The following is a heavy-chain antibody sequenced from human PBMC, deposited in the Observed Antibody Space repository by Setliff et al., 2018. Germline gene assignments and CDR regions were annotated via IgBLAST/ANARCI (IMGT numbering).Heavy chain of an antibody. J-gene: IGHJ6*03. CDR1: GYTFTSYG. Sequence: ASVKVSCKASGYTFTSYGISWGRQAPGQGLEWMGWISAYNGNTNYAQKLQGRVTMTTDKSTSTAYMELSSLRSEDTAVYYCARGRHPPWSGYTYYYMDVWGKGTTVTVSS. D-gene: IGHD3-3*01. CDR2: ISAYNGNT. CDR3: ARGRHPPWSGYTYYYMDV. V-gene: IGHV1-18*01.